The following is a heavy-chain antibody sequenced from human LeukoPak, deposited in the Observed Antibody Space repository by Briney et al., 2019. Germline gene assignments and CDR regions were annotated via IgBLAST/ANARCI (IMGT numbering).Heavy chain of an antibody. CDR1: GYSFSTYW. CDR2: IHSGDSNT. Sequence: GESLKISCVGSGYSFSTYWIAWARQMPGKGLEWMGIIHSGDSNTVYSPSFQGQVTISVDKSISTAYLQWSSLKASDTAMYYCARQVLTCGFDPWGQGTLVTVSS. CDR3: ARQVLTCGFDP. D-gene: IGHD4/OR15-4a*01. V-gene: IGHV5-51*01. J-gene: IGHJ5*02.